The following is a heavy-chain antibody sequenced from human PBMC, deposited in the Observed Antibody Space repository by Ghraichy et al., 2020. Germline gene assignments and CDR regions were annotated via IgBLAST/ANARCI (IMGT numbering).Heavy chain of an antibody. CDR2: IWNDGSNK. D-gene: IGHD2-2*01. Sequence: GGSLRLSCAASGFTFSSYGMHWVRQAPGKGLEWVAVIWNDGSNKYYADSVKGRFSISRDNSKNTLYLQMSSLRAEDTAVYYCARDPSYCSRTSCLALNFDYWGQGTLVTVSS. J-gene: IGHJ4*02. CDR3: ARDPSYCSRTSCLALNFDY. V-gene: IGHV3-33*01. CDR1: GFTFSSYG.